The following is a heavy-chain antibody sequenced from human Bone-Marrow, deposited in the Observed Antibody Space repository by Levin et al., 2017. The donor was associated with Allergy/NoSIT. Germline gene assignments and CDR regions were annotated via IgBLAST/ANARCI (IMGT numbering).Heavy chain of an antibody. D-gene: IGHD6-13*01. J-gene: IGHJ4*02. CDR2: INNDGRYT. Sequence: GESLKISCAASGFTFSSHWMHWVRQAPGKGLVWVSVINNDGRYTNYADSVKGRFTISRDNANRTLYLVMNSLRAEDTAMYYCARGDYRSSWLWGQGTQVTVSS. V-gene: IGHV3-74*01. CDR3: ARGDYRSSWL. CDR1: GFTFSSHW.